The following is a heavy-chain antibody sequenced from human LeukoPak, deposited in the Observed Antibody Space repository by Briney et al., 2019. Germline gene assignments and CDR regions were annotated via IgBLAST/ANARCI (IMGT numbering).Heavy chain of an antibody. CDR3: ARGGERWLQLDYFDY. Sequence: PSETLSLTCTVSGGSISSGDYYWSWIRQPPGKGLEWIGYIYYSGSTYYNPSLKSRVTISVDTSKNQFSLKLSSVTAADTAVYYCARGGERWLQLDYFDYWGQGTLVTVSS. J-gene: IGHJ4*02. CDR2: IYYSGST. CDR1: GGSISSGDYY. D-gene: IGHD5-24*01. V-gene: IGHV4-30-4*02.